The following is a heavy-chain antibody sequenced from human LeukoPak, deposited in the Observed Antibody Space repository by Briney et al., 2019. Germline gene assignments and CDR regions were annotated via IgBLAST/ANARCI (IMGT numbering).Heavy chain of an antibody. V-gene: IGHV3-48*03. J-gene: IGHJ3*02. Sequence: PGGSLRLSCVASGFRISSYEMNWVRQAPGKGLEWISYISISGTTIYYADSVKGRFTISRDNAKNSVYLQMNSLSVEDTAVYYCAREIWGQGTMVTVSP. CDR1: GFRISSYE. CDR3: AREI. CDR2: ISISGTTI.